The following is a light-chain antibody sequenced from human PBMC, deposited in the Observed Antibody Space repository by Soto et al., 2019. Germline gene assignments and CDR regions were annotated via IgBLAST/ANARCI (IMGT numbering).Light chain of an antibody. Sequence: DIQMTQSPSSLSASVGDRVTITCRASQRINSYLNWFQQKPGRAPKLLIYSASSLQSGVPSRFSGSESGTDFTLTISSLQPEDFATYYCQQSYSTPRTFGQGTKLEIK. J-gene: IGKJ2*01. CDR2: SAS. V-gene: IGKV1-39*01. CDR1: QRINSY. CDR3: QQSYSTPRT.